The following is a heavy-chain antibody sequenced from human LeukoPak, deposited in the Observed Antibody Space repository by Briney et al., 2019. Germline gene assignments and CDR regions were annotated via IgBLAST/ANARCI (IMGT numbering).Heavy chain of an antibody. CDR1: GFTFSSDW. V-gene: IGHV3-7*01. J-gene: IGHJ6*03. D-gene: IGHD2-15*01. Sequence: PGGSLRLSCAASGFTFSSDWMCWVRQAPGKGLEWVANINQDGSEKYYVDSVRGRFTISRDNAKNSLYLQTNSLRAEDTAVYYCARLVAPFYYYIDVWGKGTTVTVSS. CDR3: ARLVAPFYYYIDV. CDR2: INQDGSEK.